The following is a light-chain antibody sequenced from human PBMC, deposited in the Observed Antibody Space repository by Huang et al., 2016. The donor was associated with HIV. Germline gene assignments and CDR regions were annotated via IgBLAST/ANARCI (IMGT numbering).Light chain of an antibody. J-gene: IGKJ4*01. CDR2: WAS. CDR1: QSVLYSSSGKNY. Sequence: DIALTQSPDFLPVSLGERATISCRSSQSVLYSSSGKNYLAWYQQKPGQPPRLLIYWASTRESGVPDRFRGSGSGTDFTLTISSLQAEDVAVYFCQQYYRIPLTFGGGTKVEIK. V-gene: IGKV4-1*01. CDR3: QQYYRIPLT.